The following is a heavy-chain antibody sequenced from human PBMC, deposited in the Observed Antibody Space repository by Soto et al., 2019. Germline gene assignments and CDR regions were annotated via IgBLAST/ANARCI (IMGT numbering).Heavy chain of an antibody. V-gene: IGHV3-23*01. CDR1: GFTFSIYA. J-gene: IGHJ2*01. D-gene: IGHD4-17*01. CDR3: AKDAYGWYFDL. CDR2: ISGSSGTT. Sequence: EVPLLESGGGLVQPGGSLRLSCAASGFTFSIYAMTWVRQAPGKGLEWVSTISGSSGTTSYADSVRGRFTISRDNSKDTLYVQMNSLRAEDTAEYYCAKDAYGWYFDLWGRGTLVTVSS.